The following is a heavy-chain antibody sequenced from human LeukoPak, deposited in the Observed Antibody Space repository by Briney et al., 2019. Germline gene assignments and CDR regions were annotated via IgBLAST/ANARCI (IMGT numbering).Heavy chain of an antibody. D-gene: IGHD5-12*01. J-gene: IGHJ4*02. CDR2: ISWNSGSI. V-gene: IGHV3-9*01. CDR3: AKGRIVATMGSFDY. Sequence: PGGSLRLSCAASGFTFDDYAMHWVQQAPGKGLEWVSGISWNSGSIGYADSVKGRFTISRDNAKNSLYLQTNSLRAEDTALYYCAKGRIVATMGSFDYWGQGTLVTVSS. CDR1: GFTFDDYA.